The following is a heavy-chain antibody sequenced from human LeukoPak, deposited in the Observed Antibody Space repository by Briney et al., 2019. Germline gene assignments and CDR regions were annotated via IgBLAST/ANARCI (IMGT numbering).Heavy chain of an antibody. J-gene: IGHJ6*03. CDR2: IKQDGSEI. Sequence: GGPLRLSCAASGFTFRRYSMSWVRQAPGKGLEWVANIKQDGSEIYYVDSVKGRFTISRDNAKNSLYLQTNSLRAEDTALYYCSRVNPPTYYYYYYMDVWGKGTTVTVSS. V-gene: IGHV3-7*01. CDR3: SRVNPPTYYYYYYMDV. CDR1: GFTFRRYS.